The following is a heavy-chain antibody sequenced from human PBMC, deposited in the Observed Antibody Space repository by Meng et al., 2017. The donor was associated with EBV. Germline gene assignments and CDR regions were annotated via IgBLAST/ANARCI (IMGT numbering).Heavy chain of an antibody. CDR1: GGSFIGYY. Sequence: QVQLQQWGAGLLKPSETLSLTCAVYGGSFIGYYWSWIRQPPGKGLEWIGEINHSGSTNCNPSLKSRVTISVDTSKNQFSLKLSSVTAADTAVYYCARGGGNRGGIVGATYRLNWFDPWGQGTLVTVAS. V-gene: IGHV4-34*01. D-gene: IGHD1-26*01. CDR3: ARGGGNRGGIVGATYRLNWFDP. CDR2: INHSGST. J-gene: IGHJ5*02.